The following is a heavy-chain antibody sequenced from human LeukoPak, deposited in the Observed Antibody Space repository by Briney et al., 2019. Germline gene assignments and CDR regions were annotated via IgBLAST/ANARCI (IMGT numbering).Heavy chain of an antibody. CDR1: GFTFSSYA. V-gene: IGHV3-30*01. Sequence: GRSLRLSCAASGFTFSSYAMHCVRQAPGKGLEWVAVISYDGSNKYYADSVKGRFTISRDNSKNTLYLQMNSLRAEDTAVYYCARGSEYYDSRALDYWGQGTLVTVSS. CDR3: ARGSEYYDSRALDY. D-gene: IGHD3-22*01. J-gene: IGHJ4*02. CDR2: ISYDGSNK.